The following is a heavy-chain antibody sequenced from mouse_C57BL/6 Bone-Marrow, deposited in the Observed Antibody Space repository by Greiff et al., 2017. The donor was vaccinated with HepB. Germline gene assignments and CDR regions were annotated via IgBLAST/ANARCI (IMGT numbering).Heavy chain of an antibody. Sequence: VQLQQSGPELVKPGASVKISCKASGYTFTDYYMNWVKQSHGKSLEWIGDINPNNGGTSYNQKFKGKATLTVDKSSSTAYMELRSLTSEDSAVYYCARYPTNPSTIPSYWYFDVWGTGTTVTVSS. CDR2: INPNNGGT. CDR3: ARYPTNPSTIPSYWYFDV. D-gene: IGHD2-10*01. J-gene: IGHJ1*03. CDR1: GYTFTDYY. V-gene: IGHV1-26*01.